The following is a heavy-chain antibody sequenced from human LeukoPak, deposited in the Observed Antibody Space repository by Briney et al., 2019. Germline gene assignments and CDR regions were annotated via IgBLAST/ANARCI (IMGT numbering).Heavy chain of an antibody. CDR2: MNPNSGNT. CDR1: GYTFTSYD. V-gene: IGHV1-8*01. CDR3: AREAWFGELSYNWFDP. J-gene: IGHJ5*02. D-gene: IGHD3-10*01. Sequence: ASVKVSCKASGYTFTSYDINWVRQATGQGLEWMGWMNPNSGNTGYAQKFQGRVAMTRNTSISTAYMELSSLRSEDTAVYYCAREAWFGELSYNWFDPWGQGTLVTVSS.